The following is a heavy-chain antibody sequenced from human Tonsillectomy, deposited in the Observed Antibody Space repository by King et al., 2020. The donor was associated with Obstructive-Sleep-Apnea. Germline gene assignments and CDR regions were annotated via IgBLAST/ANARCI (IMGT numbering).Heavy chain of an antibody. CDR2: IKSNPGGGTA. Sequence: VQLVESGGDLVNPGGSLTLSCAASGLSFTYAWMNWVRQAPGKGLEWVGRIKSNPGGGTADYAAPVKGRLTISRDDSKNTLYLQMSSLKTEDTAVYYCTHLSDFYYTMAVWGQGTTVTVSS. CDR1: GLSFTYAW. V-gene: IGHV3-15*01. J-gene: IGHJ6*02. CDR3: THLSDFYYTMAV.